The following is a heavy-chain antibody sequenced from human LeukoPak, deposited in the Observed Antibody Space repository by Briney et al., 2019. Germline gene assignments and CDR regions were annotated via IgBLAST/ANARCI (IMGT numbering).Heavy chain of an antibody. CDR2: ISGNGDYT. CDR1: GFTFSNYA. D-gene: IGHD2/OR15-2a*01. V-gene: IGHV3-23*01. CDR3: AKSPVGSTFGQNPYYFFKY. Sequence: GGSLRLSCAASGFTFSNYAMSWVRQAPGKGLKWVSTISGNGDYTYYADSVEGRFTISRDTSKNTLHLQMSSLGAEDTAVYYCAKSPVGSTFGQNPYYFFKYWGQGTLVTVSS. J-gene: IGHJ4*02.